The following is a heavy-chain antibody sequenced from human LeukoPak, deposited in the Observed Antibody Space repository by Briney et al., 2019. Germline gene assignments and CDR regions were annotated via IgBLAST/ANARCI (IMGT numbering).Heavy chain of an antibody. Sequence: SETLSLTCAVYGGSFSGYYWSWIRQPPGKGLEWIGEINHSGSTNYNPSLKSRVTISVDTSKNQFSLKLSSVTAADTAVYYCARLAPHSSSWLDYYYYYYMDVWGKGTTVTISS. D-gene: IGHD6-13*01. CDR2: INHSGST. CDR1: GGSFSGYY. CDR3: ARLAPHSSSWLDYYYYYYMDV. V-gene: IGHV4-34*01. J-gene: IGHJ6*03.